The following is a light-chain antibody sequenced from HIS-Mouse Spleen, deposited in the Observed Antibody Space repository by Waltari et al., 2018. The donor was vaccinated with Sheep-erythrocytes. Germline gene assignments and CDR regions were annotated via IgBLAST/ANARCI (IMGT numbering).Light chain of an antibody. CDR3: SSYAGSNNWV. CDR1: SRDVGCYNY. Sequence: QSALTQPPSASGSPGQSVTIPCPGTSRDVGCYNYVSWYQQHPGKAPKLMIYEVSKRPSGVPDRFFGSKSGNTASLTVSGLQAEDEADYYCSSYAGSNNWVFGGGTKLTVL. CDR2: EVS. V-gene: IGLV2-8*01. J-gene: IGLJ3*02.